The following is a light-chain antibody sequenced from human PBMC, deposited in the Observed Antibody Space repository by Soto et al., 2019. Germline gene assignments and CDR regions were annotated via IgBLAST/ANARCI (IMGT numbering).Light chain of an antibody. CDR3: SSYTRSSTHVV. Sequence: QSALTQPASVSGSPGQSITISCTGTSSDVGGYNYVSWYQQHPGKAPKLMIYDVSNRPSGVSNRFSGSKSGNTASLTISGLQAEDEADYYCSSYTRSSTHVVFGGWTKLTVL. J-gene: IGLJ2*01. V-gene: IGLV2-14*01. CDR2: DVS. CDR1: SSDVGGYNY.